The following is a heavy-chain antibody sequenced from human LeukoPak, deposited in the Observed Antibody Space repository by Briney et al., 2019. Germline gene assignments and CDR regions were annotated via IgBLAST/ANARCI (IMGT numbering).Heavy chain of an antibody. CDR1: GGSISNSY. Sequence: SETLSLTCTVSGGSISNSYWSWIRQPPGKGLEWIGNIYYSGSTHYNPSLKSRVTISVDTSKNQFSLKLSSVTAADTAVYYCARVGSPAGYSYGCPFDYWGQGTLVTVSS. J-gene: IGHJ4*02. CDR3: ARVGSPAGYSYGCPFDY. CDR2: IYYSGST. D-gene: IGHD5-18*01. V-gene: IGHV4-59*01.